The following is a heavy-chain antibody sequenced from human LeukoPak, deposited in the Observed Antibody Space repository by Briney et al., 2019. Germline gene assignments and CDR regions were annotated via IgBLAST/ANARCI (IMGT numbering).Heavy chain of an antibody. V-gene: IGHV3-21*01. Sequence: GGSLRLSCAASGFSFSTYSMNWVRQAPGKGLEWVSSISSSSSHIYYADSVKGRFTISRDNAKNSLYLQMNSLRAEDTAVYYCARASCSGGSCYSSYFDYWGQGTLVTVSS. CDR2: ISSSSSHI. D-gene: IGHD2-15*01. J-gene: IGHJ4*02. CDR1: GFSFSTYS. CDR3: ARASCSGGSCYSSYFDY.